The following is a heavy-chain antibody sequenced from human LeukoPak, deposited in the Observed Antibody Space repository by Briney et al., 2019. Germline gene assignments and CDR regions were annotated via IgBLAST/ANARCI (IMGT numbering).Heavy chain of an antibody. J-gene: IGHJ6*03. Sequence: PSETLSLTCTVSGGYISSYYWSWIRQPPGKGLEWIGSIYYSGSTYYNPSLKSRVTISVDTSKNQFSLKLSSVTAADTAVYYCARDRVGQQLVGRKNNYYYMDVWGKGTTVTISS. CDR2: IYYSGST. CDR1: GGYISSYY. D-gene: IGHD6-13*01. V-gene: IGHV4-59*05. CDR3: ARDRVGQQLVGRKNNYYYMDV.